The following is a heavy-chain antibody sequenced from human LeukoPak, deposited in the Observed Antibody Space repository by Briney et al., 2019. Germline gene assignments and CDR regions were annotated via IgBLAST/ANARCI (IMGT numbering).Heavy chain of an antibody. Sequence: GGSLRLSCAASGFAFSSYAMSWVRQAPGKGLEWVSAISGSGAGTHYADSVKGRFTISRDNARNTLYLQMNSLRAEDTAVYYCARVASWAAGYWGQGTLVTVSS. J-gene: IGHJ4*02. CDR2: ISGSGAGT. V-gene: IGHV3-23*01. D-gene: IGHD1-26*01. CDR1: GFAFSSYA. CDR3: ARVASWAAGY.